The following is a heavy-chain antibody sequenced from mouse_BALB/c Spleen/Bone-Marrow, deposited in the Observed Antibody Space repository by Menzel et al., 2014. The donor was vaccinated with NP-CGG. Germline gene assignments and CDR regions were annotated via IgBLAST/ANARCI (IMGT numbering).Heavy chain of an antibody. V-gene: IGHV5-6-5*01. CDR3: ARAQGVTTAPPYYLDY. CDR2: ISGGGNS. J-gene: IGHJ2*01. D-gene: IGHD1-2*01. CDR1: GFSFSSYA. Sequence: EVNVVESGGGLVKPGGSLKLSCAASGFSFSSYAVSWVRQTPEKRLEWVASISGGGNSYHSDNMKGRFTISRDNARNILYQQMSSLRSEDTAMYYCARAQGVTTAPPYYLDYWGKGTALTVAS.